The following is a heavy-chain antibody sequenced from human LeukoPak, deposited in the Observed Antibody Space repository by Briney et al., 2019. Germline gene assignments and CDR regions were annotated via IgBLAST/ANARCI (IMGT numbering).Heavy chain of an antibody. D-gene: IGHD3-22*01. CDR1: GFTFSSYA. Sequence: GGSLRLSCAASGFTFSSYAMSWVRQAPGKGLAWVSTISGGSGSTYCADSVKGRFTISRDNSKNTLYLQMNNLRDEDTAVYYCAKHRLESGGYHSTDWGQGTLVTVSS. CDR3: AKHRLESGGYHSTD. CDR2: ISGGSGST. J-gene: IGHJ4*02. V-gene: IGHV3-23*01.